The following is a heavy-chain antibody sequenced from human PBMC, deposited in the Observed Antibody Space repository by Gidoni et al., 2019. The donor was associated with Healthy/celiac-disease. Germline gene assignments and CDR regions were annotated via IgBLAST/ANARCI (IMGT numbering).Heavy chain of an antibody. CDR2: INPNSGGT. V-gene: IGHV1-2*02. D-gene: IGHD2-2*01. Sequence: QVHLVQSGAEVQKPGASLKFSCTASGYTFTGYYMHWVRQAPGKGLEWMGWINPNSGGTNYAQKLQGRVTMTRETSISTAYMELSRLRSDDTAVYYCARGSEVVPAALKDPWGQGTLVTVSS. CDR1: GYTFTGYY. J-gene: IGHJ5*02. CDR3: ARGSEVVPAALKDP.